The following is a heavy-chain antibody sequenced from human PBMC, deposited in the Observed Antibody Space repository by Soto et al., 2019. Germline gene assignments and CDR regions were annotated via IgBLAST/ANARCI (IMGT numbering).Heavy chain of an antibody. CDR3: TTDSYINMPIVRFDYWGHGTLVTVSSGKLSAVYYCAREHLLLAAAGTYFGMDV. V-gene: IGHV3-15*07. J-gene: IGHJ6*02. Sequence: GGSLRLSCAASGFIFSNAWINWVRQAPGKGLEWVGRIKSKADGGTTDFAAPVKGRFAISRDDSKNMMYMQMSSLRTEDTGVYYCTTDSYINMPIVRFDYWGHGTLVTVSSGKLSAVYYCAREHLLLAAAGTYFGMDVWGQGTTVTVS. CDR2: IKSKADGGTT. D-gene: IGHD6-13*01. CDR1: GFIFSNAW.